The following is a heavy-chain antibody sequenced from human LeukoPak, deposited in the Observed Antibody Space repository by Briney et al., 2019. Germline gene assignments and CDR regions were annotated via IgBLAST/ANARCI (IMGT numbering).Heavy chain of an antibody. D-gene: IGHD3-10*01. J-gene: IGHJ6*03. CDR2: ISAYNGNT. Sequence: ASVKVSCKASGYTFTSYGISWVRQAPGQGLEWMGWISAYNGNTNYAQKLQGRVTMTADTSTSTAYMELRSLRSDDTAVYYCARDRGVRGVPHYMDVWGKGTTVTISS. CDR1: GYTFTSYG. V-gene: IGHV1-18*01. CDR3: ARDRGVRGVPHYMDV.